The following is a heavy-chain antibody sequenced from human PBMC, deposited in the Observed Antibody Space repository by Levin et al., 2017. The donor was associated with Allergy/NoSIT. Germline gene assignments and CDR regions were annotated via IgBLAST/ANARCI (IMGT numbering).Heavy chain of an antibody. CDR1: GFTFSSYW. CDR2: IKQDGSEK. D-gene: IGHD2-2*01. J-gene: IGHJ6*02. V-gene: IGHV3-7*01. Sequence: SCAASGFTFSSYWMSWVRQAPGKGLEWVANIKQDGSEKYYVDSVKGRFTISRDNAKNSLYLQMNSLRAEDTAVYYCARDIVVVPAAPKYYGMDGWGQGTTVTVSS. CDR3: ARDIVVVPAAPKYYGMDG.